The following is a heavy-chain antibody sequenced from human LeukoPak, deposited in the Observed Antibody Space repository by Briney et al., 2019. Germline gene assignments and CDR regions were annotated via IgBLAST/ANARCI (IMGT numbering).Heavy chain of an antibody. J-gene: IGHJ6*04. D-gene: IGHD2-2*01. CDR3: AKGEYCSSTSCLNYYYYYGMDV. V-gene: IGHV3-23*01. CDR2: ISGSGGST. CDR1: GFTFSSYA. Sequence: PGGSLRLSCAASGFTFSSYAMSWVRQAPGKGLESVSAISGSGGSTYYADSVKGRFTISRDNSKNTLYLQMNSLRAEDTAVYYCAKGEYCSSTSCLNYYYYYGMDVWGKGTTVTVSS.